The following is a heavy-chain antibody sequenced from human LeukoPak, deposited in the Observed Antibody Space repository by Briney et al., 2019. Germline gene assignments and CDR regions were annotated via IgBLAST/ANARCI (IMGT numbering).Heavy chain of an antibody. J-gene: IGHJ6*02. CDR2: ISGSGGST. Sequence: PGGSLRLSCAASGFTFSSYAMSWVRQAPGKGLEWVSAISGSGGSTYYADSVKGRFTISRDNSKNTLYLQMNSLRAEDTAVYYCAKGGSIAVAGTGYYYGMDVWGQGTMVTVSS. V-gene: IGHV3-23*01. D-gene: IGHD6-19*01. CDR1: GFTFSSYA. CDR3: AKGGSIAVAGTGYYYGMDV.